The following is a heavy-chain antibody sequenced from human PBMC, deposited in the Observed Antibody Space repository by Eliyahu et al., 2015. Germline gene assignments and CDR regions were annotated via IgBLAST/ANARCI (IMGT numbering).Heavy chain of an antibody. J-gene: IGHJ4*02. CDR1: GYSFTGYY. V-gene: IGHV1-2*02. CDR3: ARDLGVVRGIDY. Sequence: QVQLVQSGAEVKRPXASVKVSCMVSGYSFTGYYFHWXRXAPGQGLEWMGWINPNNGGTNYARKFEGRVTMTRDTSTSTAYMELSRLRSDDTAVYYCARDLGVVRGIDYWGQGTLVTVSS. CDR2: INPNNGGT. D-gene: IGHD3-10*01.